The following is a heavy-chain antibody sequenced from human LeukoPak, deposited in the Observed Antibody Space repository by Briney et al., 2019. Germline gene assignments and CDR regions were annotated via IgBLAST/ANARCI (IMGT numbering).Heavy chain of an antibody. J-gene: IGHJ3*02. Sequence: GGSQRLSCAASGFTLDDYAMHWVRQAPGKGLEWVSGISWNSGSIGYADSVKGRFTISRDNAKNSLYLQMNSLRAEDTALYYCAKGIHSGSFDAFDIWGQGTMVTVSS. D-gene: IGHD1-26*01. CDR1: GFTLDDYA. CDR2: ISWNSGSI. V-gene: IGHV3-9*01. CDR3: AKGIHSGSFDAFDI.